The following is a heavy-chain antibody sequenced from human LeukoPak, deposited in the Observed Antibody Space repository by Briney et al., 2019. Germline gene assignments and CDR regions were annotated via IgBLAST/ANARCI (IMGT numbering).Heavy chain of an antibody. CDR2: IYYSGST. CDR3: ARDSGRSTHDP. Sequence: PSETLSLTCTVSGGSISDYYWSWIRQSPGKGLEWIGYIYYSGSTNYNPSLKSRVTISVDTSKNQFSLKLSSVTAADTAVYYCARDSGRSTHDPWGQGTLVTVSS. J-gene: IGHJ5*02. D-gene: IGHD2-2*01. V-gene: IGHV4-59*01. CDR1: GGSISDYY.